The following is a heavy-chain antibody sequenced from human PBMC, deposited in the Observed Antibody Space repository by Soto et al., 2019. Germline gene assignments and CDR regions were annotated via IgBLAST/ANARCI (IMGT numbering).Heavy chain of an antibody. D-gene: IGHD3-16*01. CDR3: ARGGGQTYYYYPMDL. CDR2: INPNNGGT. Sequence: SVKVSCKASGYTFTGFYIHWIRQAPGQGLQWIGYINPNNGGTRFEQRFQGRVTMTRDTTSDTTYVELSGLTSDDTAIYYCARGGGQTYYYYPMDLWGQGTTVTVSS. CDR1: GYTFTGFY. V-gene: IGHV1-2*02. J-gene: IGHJ6*02.